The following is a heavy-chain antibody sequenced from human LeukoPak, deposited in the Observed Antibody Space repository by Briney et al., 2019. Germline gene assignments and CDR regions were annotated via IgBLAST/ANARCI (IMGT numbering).Heavy chain of an antibody. CDR1: GFTFSTYS. CDR2: ITSSSNSI. J-gene: IGHJ4*02. CDR3: ASSKGPFDY. V-gene: IGHV3-48*01. Sequence: QAGGSLRLSCAASGFTFSTYSMNWVRQAPGKGLEWVSYITSSSNSIYYADSVKGRFTISRDNAKNSLYLQMNNLRAEDTAVYYCASSKGPFDYWGQGTLVTVSS. D-gene: IGHD2/OR15-2a*01.